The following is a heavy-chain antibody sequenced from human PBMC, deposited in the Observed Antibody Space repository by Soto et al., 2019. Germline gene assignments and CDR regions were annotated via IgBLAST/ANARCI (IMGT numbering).Heavy chain of an antibody. CDR1: GFTFSNYA. CDR3: SRPSVDTARERKLDY. V-gene: IGHV3-30-3*01. D-gene: IGHD5-18*01. CDR2: ISYDGSNK. J-gene: IGHJ4*02. Sequence: QVQLVESGGGVVQPGRSLRLSCAASGFTFSNYAMHWVRQAPGKGLAWVAVISYDGSNKYYADSVKGRFTITRDNSKNRMNLQMNIMSAEDAAGYYCSRPSVDTARERKLDYWGQGTLVTVSS.